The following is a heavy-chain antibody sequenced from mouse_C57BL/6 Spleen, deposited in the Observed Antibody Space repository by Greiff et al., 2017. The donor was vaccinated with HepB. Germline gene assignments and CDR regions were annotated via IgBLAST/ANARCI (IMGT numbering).Heavy chain of an antibody. J-gene: IGHJ1*03. D-gene: IGHD4-1*01. CDR3: ASNWDGYFDV. CDR1: GYTFTSYW. V-gene: IGHV1-55*01. CDR2: IYPGSGST. Sequence: QVQLQQPGAELVKPGASVKMTCKASGYTFTSYWITWVKQRPGQGLEWIGDIYPGSGSTNYNEKFKSKAKLTVDTSSSTAYMQLSSLTSEDSAVYYCASNWDGYFDVWGTGTTVTVSS.